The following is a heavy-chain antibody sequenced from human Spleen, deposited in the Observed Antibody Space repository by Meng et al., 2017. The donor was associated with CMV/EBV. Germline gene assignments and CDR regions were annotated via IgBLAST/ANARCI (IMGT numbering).Heavy chain of an antibody. J-gene: IGHJ5*02. CDR2: ISGSGT. D-gene: IGHD3-16*01. CDR1: GFTFSSYA. V-gene: IGHV3-23*01. Sequence: GESLKISCAASGFTFSSYAMSWVRQAPGKGLEWVSAISGSGTYYADSVKGRFTISRDNSKNTLYLHLNSLRAEDTALYYCAKGDLPLPFDPWGQGTLVTVSS. CDR3: AKGDLPLPFDP.